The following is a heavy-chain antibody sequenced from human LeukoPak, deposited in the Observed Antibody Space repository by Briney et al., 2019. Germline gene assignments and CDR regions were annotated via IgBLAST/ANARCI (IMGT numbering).Heavy chain of an antibody. D-gene: IGHD1-1*01. CDR2: INPSGGST. V-gene: IGHV1-46*01. CDR1: GYTFTSYY. J-gene: IGHJ4*02. CDR3: ARNLAALDVFDY. Sequence: ASVKVSCKASGYTFTSYYMHWVRQAPGQGLEWMGIINPSGGSTSYAQKFQGRVTMTRDTSTSTVYMELSSLRSDDTAVYYCARNLAALDVFDYWGQGTLVTVSS.